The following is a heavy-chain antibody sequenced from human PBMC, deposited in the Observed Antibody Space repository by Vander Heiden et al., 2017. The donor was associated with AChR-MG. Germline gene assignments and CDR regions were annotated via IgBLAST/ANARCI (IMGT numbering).Heavy chain of an antibody. Sequence: QLQLQESGPGLVKPSETLSLTRTVSAGSIRSSSYYRGWIRQPPGKGLEWIGSIYYSGSTYYNPSLKSRVTISVDTSKNQFSLKLSSVTAADTAVYYCARFKRAGYTADYWGQGTLVTVSS. V-gene: IGHV4-39*01. D-gene: IGHD2-2*02. CDR1: AGSIRSSSYY. J-gene: IGHJ4*02. CDR2: IYYSGST. CDR3: ARFKRAGYTADY.